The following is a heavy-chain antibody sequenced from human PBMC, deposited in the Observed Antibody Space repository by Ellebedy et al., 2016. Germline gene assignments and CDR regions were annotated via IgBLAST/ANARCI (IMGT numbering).Heavy chain of an antibody. CDR1: GYTFTSYY. D-gene: IGHD6-19*01. CDR2: INPSGGST. J-gene: IGHJ4*02. V-gene: IGHV1-46*01. CDR3: ARAVAGIGGSVY. Sequence: ASVKVSCKASGYTFTSYYIHWVRQAPGQGLEWMGIINPSGGSTSYAQKFQGRVTMTRDTSTSTVYMELSSLRSEDTAVYYCARAVAGIGGSVYWGQGTLVTVSS.